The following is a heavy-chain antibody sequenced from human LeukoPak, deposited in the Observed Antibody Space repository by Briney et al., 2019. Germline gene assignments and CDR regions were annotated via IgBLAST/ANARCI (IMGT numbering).Heavy chain of an antibody. Sequence: PSETLSLTCAVCGGSLSGYYWSWVRQPPGKGVEWVGEINHSGSTNYNPSLKSRVTISVDTSKNQFSLKLSSVTAADTAVYYCARGQLERGLDYWGQGTLVTVSS. CDR2: INHSGST. CDR1: GGSLSGYY. D-gene: IGHD1-1*01. V-gene: IGHV4-34*01. J-gene: IGHJ4*02. CDR3: ARGQLERGLDY.